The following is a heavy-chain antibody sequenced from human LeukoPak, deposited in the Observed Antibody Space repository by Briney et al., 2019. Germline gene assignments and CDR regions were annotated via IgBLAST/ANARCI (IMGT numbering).Heavy chain of an antibody. Sequence: GGSLRLSCAASGFAFSDAWMSWVRQAPGMGLEWVGRIKSKTDGGTTDYAAPVKGRFTISRDDTTTMLYLQINSLKTHDTAVYYCTADMPTSSRASDYWGQGTLVTVSS. CDR1: GFAFSDAW. D-gene: IGHD1-26*01. V-gene: IGHV3-15*01. CDR3: TADMPTSSRASDY. CDR2: IKSKTDGGTT. J-gene: IGHJ4*02.